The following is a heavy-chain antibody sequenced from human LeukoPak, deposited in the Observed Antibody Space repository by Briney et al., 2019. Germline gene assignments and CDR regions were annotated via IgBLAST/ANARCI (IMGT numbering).Heavy chain of an antibody. V-gene: IGHV4-31*03. CDR2: IYYSGST. Sequence: TSETLSLTCTVSGGSINSGGYYWSWIRQHPGKGLEWIGYIYYSGSTYYNPSLKSRVTISVDTSKNQFSLKLSSVTAADTAVYYCARGGGFLEWSNFDYWGQGTLVTVSS. CDR3: ARGGGFLEWSNFDY. D-gene: IGHD3-3*01. J-gene: IGHJ4*02. CDR1: GGSINSGGYY.